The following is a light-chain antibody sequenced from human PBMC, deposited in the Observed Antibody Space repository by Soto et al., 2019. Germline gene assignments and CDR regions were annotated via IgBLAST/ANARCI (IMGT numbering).Light chain of an antibody. CDR2: AAS. Sequence: DIQMTQSPSSLSASVGDRVTITCRASQSISTYLNWYQQKPGKAPKVVIYAASSLQSGVPSRFSGSGAGTDFTLTISSLQPEDFATYYCQQSYNTPITFGQGTRLEIK. V-gene: IGKV1-39*01. J-gene: IGKJ5*01. CDR1: QSISTY. CDR3: QQSYNTPIT.